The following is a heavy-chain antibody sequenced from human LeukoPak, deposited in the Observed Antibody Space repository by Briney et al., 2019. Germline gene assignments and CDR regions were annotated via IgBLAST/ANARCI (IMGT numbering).Heavy chain of an antibody. Sequence: PGGSLRLPCAASGFTFSRSAMTWVRQTPGKGLDWVSSISSCGNTYYADSVKGRFTISRDNSKNMLYLQMNSLRAEDTAVYYCVKGRISEDGLDYWGRGTLVTVSS. V-gene: IGHV3-23*01. CDR1: GFTFSRSA. CDR3: VKGRISEDGLDY. D-gene: IGHD6-13*01. J-gene: IGHJ4*02. CDR2: ISSCGNT.